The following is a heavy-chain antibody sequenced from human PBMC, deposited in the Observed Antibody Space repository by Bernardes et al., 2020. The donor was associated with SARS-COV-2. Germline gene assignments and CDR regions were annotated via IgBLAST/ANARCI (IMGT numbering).Heavy chain of an antibody. CDR1: GFTFSSYA. D-gene: IGHD3-22*01. CDR3: AKDRTIIVVKARFDY. CDR2: ICGSGGST. V-gene: IGHV3-23*01. Sequence: GGSLRLSCAASGFTFSSYAMSWFRQAPGKGLEWVSAICGSGGSTYYADSVKGRFTISRDNTKNTLYLQMNSLRAEDTAVYYCAKDRTIIVVKARFDYWGQGSLGSV. J-gene: IGHJ4*02.